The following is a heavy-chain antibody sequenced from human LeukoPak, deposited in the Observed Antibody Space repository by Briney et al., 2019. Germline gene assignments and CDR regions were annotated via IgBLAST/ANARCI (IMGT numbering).Heavy chain of an antibody. D-gene: IGHD3-22*01. CDR3: ARVCGYSQSKYYYGMDV. V-gene: IGHV1-69*13. J-gene: IGHJ6*02. Sequence: SVKVSCKASGGTFSSYAISWVRQAPGQGLEWMGGIIPIFGTANYAQKFQGRVTITADESTSTAYMELSSLRSEDTAVYYCARVCGYSQSKYYYGMDVWGQGTTVTVSS. CDR2: IIPIFGTA. CDR1: GGTFSSYA.